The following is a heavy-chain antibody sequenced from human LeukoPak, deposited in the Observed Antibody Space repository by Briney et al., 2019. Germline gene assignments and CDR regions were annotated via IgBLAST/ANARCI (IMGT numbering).Heavy chain of an antibody. J-gene: IGHJ4*02. CDR1: GFTFSSYA. D-gene: IGHD6-13*01. V-gene: IGHV3-23*01. CDR2: ISATGGNT. Sequence: GGSLRLSCAASGFTFSSYAMHWVRQAPGKGLEWVSSISATGGNTYHADSVKGRFTISRDISKNTLYLQMNSLRAEDTATYYCAKSRASSGVAPAGYDYWGQGTLVTVSS. CDR3: AKSRASSGVAPAGYDY.